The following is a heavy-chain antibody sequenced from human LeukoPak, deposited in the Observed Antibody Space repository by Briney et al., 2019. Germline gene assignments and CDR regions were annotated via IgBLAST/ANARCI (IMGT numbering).Heavy chain of an antibody. Sequence: PSETLSLTCAVYGGSFSGYYWSWIRQPPGKGLEWIGEINHSGSTNYNPSLKSRVTISVDTSKNQFSLKLSSVTAADTAVYYCARGLIDLWFGELLPFDPWGQGTLVTVSS. CDR2: INHSGST. D-gene: IGHD3-10*01. CDR3: ARGLIDLWFGELLPFDP. CDR1: GGSFSGYY. J-gene: IGHJ5*02. V-gene: IGHV4-34*01.